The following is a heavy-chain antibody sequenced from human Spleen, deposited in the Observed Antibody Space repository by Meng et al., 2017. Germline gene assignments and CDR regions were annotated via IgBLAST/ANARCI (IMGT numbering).Heavy chain of an antibody. Sequence: SQTLSLTCAVYGGSFSGYYWTWIRQSPGKGLEWIGEINHSGSTNYNPSLESRATISVDTSQNNLSLKLSSVTAADSAVYYCARGPTTKAHDFDYWGQGTLVTVSS. CDR1: GGSFSGYY. V-gene: IGHV4-34*01. J-gene: IGHJ4*02. D-gene: IGHD4-11*01. CDR2: INHSGST. CDR3: ARGPTTKAHDFDY.